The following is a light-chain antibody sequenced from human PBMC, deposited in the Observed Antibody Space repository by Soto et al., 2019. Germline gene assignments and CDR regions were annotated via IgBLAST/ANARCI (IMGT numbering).Light chain of an antibody. V-gene: IGLV2-14*01. CDR2: EVS. CDR1: SSDVGGYNY. Sequence: SALTQPASVSGSPGQSITISCTGTSSDVGGYNYVSWYQQHPGKAPKLMIYEVSNRPSGVSNRFSGSKSGNTASLTISGLQAEDEADYYCSSYTSSSTPVVFGGGTTLTVL. J-gene: IGLJ2*01. CDR3: SSYTSSSTPVV.